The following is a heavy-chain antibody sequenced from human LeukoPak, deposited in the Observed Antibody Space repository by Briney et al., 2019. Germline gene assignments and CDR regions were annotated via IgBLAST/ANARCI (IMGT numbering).Heavy chain of an antibody. V-gene: IGHV3-48*03. J-gene: IGHJ3*02. CDR1: GFTFSSYE. CDR2: ISSSGSTI. D-gene: IGHD3-22*01. CDR3: ARHDSSGYYWSQTGDAFDI. Sequence: PGGSLRLSCAASGFTFSSYEMNWVRQAPGKGLEWVSYISSSGSTIYYADSVKGRFTISRDNAKNSLYLQMNSLRAEDTAVYYCARHDSSGYYWSQTGDAFDIWGQGTMVTVSS.